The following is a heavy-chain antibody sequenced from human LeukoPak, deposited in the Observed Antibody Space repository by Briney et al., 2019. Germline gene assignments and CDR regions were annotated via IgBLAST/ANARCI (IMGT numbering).Heavy chain of an antibody. Sequence: PGGSLRPSCAASGSTFDDYAMHWVRQAPGKGLEWVSLISGDGGSTYYADSVKGRFTISRDNSKNSLYLQMNSLRTEDTALYYCAKVALDYYYDSSGSPFDYWGQGTLVTVSS. CDR1: GSTFDDYA. CDR3: AKVALDYYYDSSGSPFDY. V-gene: IGHV3-43*02. D-gene: IGHD3-22*01. CDR2: ISGDGGST. J-gene: IGHJ4*02.